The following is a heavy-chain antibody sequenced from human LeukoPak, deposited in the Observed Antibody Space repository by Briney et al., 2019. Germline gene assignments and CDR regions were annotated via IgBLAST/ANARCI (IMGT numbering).Heavy chain of an antibody. CDR1: GDSVSSNSAT. Sequence: KSSQTLSLTCAISGDSVSSNSATWDWIRQSPSRGLEWLGRTYYRSKWYNDYAVSVKSRVTINPDTSKNQFSLRLSSVTAVDTAVYYCARTYSGGYYYFDYWGQGTLVTVSS. CDR3: ARTYSGGYYYFDY. J-gene: IGHJ4*02. CDR2: TYYRSKWYN. D-gene: IGHD1-26*01. V-gene: IGHV6-1*01.